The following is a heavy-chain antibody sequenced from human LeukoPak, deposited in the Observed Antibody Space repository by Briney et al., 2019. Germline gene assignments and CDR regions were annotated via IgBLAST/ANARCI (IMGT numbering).Heavy chain of an antibody. CDR3: ARDAKRGYYYDSSGYNPPLGY. Sequence: ASVNVSCKASGYTFTGYYMHWVRQAPGQGLEWMGWINPNSGGTNYAQKFQGRVTMTRDTSISTAYMELSRLRSDDTAVYYRARDAKRGYYYDSSGYNPPLGYWGQGTLVTVSS. J-gene: IGHJ4*02. D-gene: IGHD3-22*01. CDR2: INPNSGGT. CDR1: GYTFTGYY. V-gene: IGHV1-2*02.